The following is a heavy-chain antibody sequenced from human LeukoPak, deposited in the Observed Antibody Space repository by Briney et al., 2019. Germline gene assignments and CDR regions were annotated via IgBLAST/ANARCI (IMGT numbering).Heavy chain of an antibody. CDR2: IWQDGSNQ. V-gene: IGHV3-33*01. D-gene: IGHD4-23*01. J-gene: IGHJ2*01. CDR3: ARDYGGNYWYFDL. Sequence: QSGRSLRLSCAASGFRFSSYVMHWVRLAPGKGLEWVALIWQDGSNQYYADSVKGRFTISRDNSKNTLYLQMNSLRAEDTAVYYCARDYGGNYWYFDLWGRGALVIVSS. CDR1: GFRFSSYV.